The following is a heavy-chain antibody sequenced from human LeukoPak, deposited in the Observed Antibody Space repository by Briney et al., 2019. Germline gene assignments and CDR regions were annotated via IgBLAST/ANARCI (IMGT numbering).Heavy chain of an antibody. V-gene: IGHV3-30-3*01. CDR1: GFTFSTYA. Sequence: GRSLRLSCAASGFTFSTYAMHWVRQAPGKGLEWVAVISHDGSNKYYAESVKGRFTVSRDNSKNTLYLQISDLTSDDTAVYYCVRGGSPTVTLEYWGQGTLVTVSS. CDR3: VRGGSPTVTLEY. D-gene: IGHD4-17*01. CDR2: ISHDGSNK. J-gene: IGHJ4*02.